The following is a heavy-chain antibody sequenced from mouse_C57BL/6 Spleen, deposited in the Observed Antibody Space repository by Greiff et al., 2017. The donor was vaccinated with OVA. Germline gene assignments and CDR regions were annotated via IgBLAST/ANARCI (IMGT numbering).Heavy chain of an antibody. Sequence: EVMLVESGPELVKPGASVKIPCKASGYTFTDYNMDWVKQSHGKSLEWIGDIYPDNGGTIYNPKFKGKATLTVDKSSSTAYMELRSLTSEDIAVYYCARGNYDGWFDVWGTGTTVTVSA. CDR3: ARGNYDGWFDV. J-gene: IGHJ1*03. D-gene: IGHD2-4*01. CDR1: GYTFTDYN. V-gene: IGHV1-18*01. CDR2: IYPDNGGT.